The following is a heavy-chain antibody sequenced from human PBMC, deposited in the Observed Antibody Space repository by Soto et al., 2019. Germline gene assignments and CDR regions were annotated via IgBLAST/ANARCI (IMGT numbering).Heavy chain of an antibody. V-gene: IGHV3-23*01. J-gene: IGHJ4*02. D-gene: IGHD1-26*01. CDR3: AKASLRYGGSYFDS. CDR2: ISGSGGST. Sequence: PGGSLRLSCAASGLTFSSYAMSWVRQAPGKGLEWVSGISGSGGSTYYADSVKGRFTISRDNSKNTLYLLMNSLRAEHTAVYYCAKASLRYGGSYFDSWGQGTLVTVSS. CDR1: GLTFSSYA.